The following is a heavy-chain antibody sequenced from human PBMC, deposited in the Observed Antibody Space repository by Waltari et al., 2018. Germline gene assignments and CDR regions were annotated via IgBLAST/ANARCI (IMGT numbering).Heavy chain of an antibody. Sequence: QVQLVQSGAEVKKPGSSVKVSCKASGGTFSSYAISWVRQAPGQGLAWRGGIIPIFGTANYAQKFQGRVTITADESTSTAYMELSSLRSEDTAVYYCARGGYCSSTSCYTPWYYYGMDVWGQGTTVTVSS. CDR3: ARGGYCSSTSCYTPWYYYGMDV. D-gene: IGHD2-2*02. CDR2: IIPIFGTA. J-gene: IGHJ6*02. CDR1: GGTFSSYA. V-gene: IGHV1-69*01.